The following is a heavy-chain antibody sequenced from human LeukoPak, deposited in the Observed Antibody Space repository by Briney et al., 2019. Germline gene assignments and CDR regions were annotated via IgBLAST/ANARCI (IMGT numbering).Heavy chain of an antibody. CDR3: ARAEYSDC. V-gene: IGHV3-21*01. D-gene: IGHD2/OR15-2a*01. Sequence: GGSLRLSCAASGFTVSSNHMSWVRQAPGKGLEWVSCISGSSSYMYYADSVKGRFTISRDNAKNSLYLQMNSLRAEDTAVYYCARAEYSDCWGQGTLVTVSS. CDR1: GFTVSSNH. J-gene: IGHJ4*02. CDR2: ISGSSSYM.